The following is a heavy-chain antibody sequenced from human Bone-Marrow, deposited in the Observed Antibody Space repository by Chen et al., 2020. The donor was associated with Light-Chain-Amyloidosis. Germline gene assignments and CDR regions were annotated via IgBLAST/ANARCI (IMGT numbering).Heavy chain of an antibody. D-gene: IGHD3-10*01. CDR1: GYTFTNYD. Sequence: QVQLVQSGAEVKRPGASVKVSCKASGYTFTNYDLHWVRQAPGQRLEWMGWINAGNGNTKYSQKFQGRVTITRDTSASIAYMELSSLRSEDTAVYYCARDRFYGSGSYYIFDYWGQGTLVTVSS. J-gene: IGHJ4*02. CDR2: INAGNGNT. CDR3: ARDRFYGSGSYYIFDY. V-gene: IGHV1-3*01.